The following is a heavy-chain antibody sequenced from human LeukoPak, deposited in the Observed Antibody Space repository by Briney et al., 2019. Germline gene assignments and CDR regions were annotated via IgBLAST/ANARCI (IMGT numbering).Heavy chain of an antibody. V-gene: IGHV4-30-4*01. CDR2: IYYSGST. CDR3: ARGVGSSWYGD. CDR1: GGSISRGDYY. Sequence: SQTLSLTCTVSGGSISRGDYYWTWIRQPPGKGLEGIGYIYYSGSTYYNPSLKSRLTISVDTSKKQFSLKLTSVTAADTAVYFCARGVGSSWYGDWGQGTLVTVSS. D-gene: IGHD6-13*01. J-gene: IGHJ4*02.